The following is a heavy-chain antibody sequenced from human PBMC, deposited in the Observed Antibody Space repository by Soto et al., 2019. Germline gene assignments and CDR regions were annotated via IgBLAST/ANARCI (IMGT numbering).Heavy chain of an antibody. Sequence: SETQCVTCTVSGVSIRGYFWSWVRQPPGKGLEWIGFLYNTGGTNYNPSLKSRVTISVDTSKNQFSLNLNSVTAADTAVYYCSGGPRLLDYWGQGTLVTVSS. CDR1: GVSIRGYF. D-gene: IGHD4-17*01. CDR2: LYNTGGT. CDR3: SGGPRLLDY. V-gene: IGHV4-59*08. J-gene: IGHJ4*02.